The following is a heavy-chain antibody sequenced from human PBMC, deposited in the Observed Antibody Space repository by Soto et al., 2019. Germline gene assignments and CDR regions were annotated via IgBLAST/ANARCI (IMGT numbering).Heavy chain of an antibody. D-gene: IGHD6-6*01. Sequence: EVQLVESGGGLVQPGGSLRLSCAASGFPFRDYWMTWVRQAPGKGLEWVANIKQDGSEKYVDSVKGRFTISRDNAKNSLYLQMNSLRAEDTAMYYCAREYSGSSDWGQGTLVSVSS. CDR3: AREYSGSSD. J-gene: IGHJ4*02. CDR2: IKQDGSEK. CDR1: GFPFRDYW. V-gene: IGHV3-7*01.